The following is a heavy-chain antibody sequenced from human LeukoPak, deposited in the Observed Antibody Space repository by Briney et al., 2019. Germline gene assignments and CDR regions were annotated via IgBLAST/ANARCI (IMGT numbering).Heavy chain of an antibody. V-gene: IGHV3-7*01. J-gene: IGHJ4*02. CDR2: IKQDGSEQ. Sequence: AGGSLRLSCAASGFTFTTFWMGWVRQAPGKGLEWVANIKQDGSEQYYVDSVKGRFIISRDNANNLLYLQMNSLRAEDTAVYHCASWYSNDCNPRFDYWGQGALVTVSS. CDR3: ASWYSNDCNPRFDY. D-gene: IGHD6-19*01. CDR1: GFTFTTFW.